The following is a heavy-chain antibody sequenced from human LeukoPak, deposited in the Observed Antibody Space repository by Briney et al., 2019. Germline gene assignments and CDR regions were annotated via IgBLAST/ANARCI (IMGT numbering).Heavy chain of an antibody. Sequence: ASLKVSCKVSGYTPTELSMPWGRQAPGKGLEWMGGFDPENGETIYAQKFQGRVTMTEDTSTDTAYMELNSLRSEDTALYYCATDRGYWGQGTLVTVSS. CDR2: FDPENGET. CDR3: ATDRGY. J-gene: IGHJ4*02. V-gene: IGHV1-24*01. CDR1: GYTPTELS.